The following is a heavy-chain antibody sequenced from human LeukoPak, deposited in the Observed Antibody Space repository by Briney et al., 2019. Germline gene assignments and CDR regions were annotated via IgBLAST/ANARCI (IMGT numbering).Heavy chain of an antibody. V-gene: IGHV3-53*01. J-gene: IGHJ6*02. Sequence: GGSLRLSCAAGFTVSSYYMNWVRQAPGKGLEWVSVIYSGGTTYYADSVKGQLTISRDNSKNTLYLQMNSLRAEDSAVYYCARGVAGSYFGLDVWGQGTTVTVSS. D-gene: IGHD6-19*01. CDR3: ARGVAGSYFGLDV. CDR1: GFTVSSYY. CDR2: IYSGGTT.